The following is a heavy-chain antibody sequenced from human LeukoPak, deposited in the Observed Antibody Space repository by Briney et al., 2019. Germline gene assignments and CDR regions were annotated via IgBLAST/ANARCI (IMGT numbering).Heavy chain of an antibody. V-gene: IGHV4-31*03. CDR1: GGSISSGGYY. Sequence: PSETLSLTCTVSGGSISSGGYYWRWIRQHPGKGLEWIGYIYYSGSTYYNPSLKSRVTISVDTSKNQFSLKLSSVTAADTAVYYCATFPPRGAFDIWGQGTMVTLSS. D-gene: IGHD2/OR15-2a*01. CDR2: IYYSGST. J-gene: IGHJ3*02. CDR3: ATFPPRGAFDI.